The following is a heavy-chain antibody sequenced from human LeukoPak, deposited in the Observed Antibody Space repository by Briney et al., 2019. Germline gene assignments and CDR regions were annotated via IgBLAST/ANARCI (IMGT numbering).Heavy chain of an antibody. CDR2: IYTSGST. D-gene: IGHD6-13*01. Sequence: SETLSLTCTVSGGSISSYYWSWIRQPAGKGLEWIGRIYTSGSTNYNTSLKSRVTMSVDTSKNQFSLKLSSVTAADTAVYYCARVRSSSWYEWFDPWGQGTLVTVSS. CDR3: ARVRSSSWYEWFDP. J-gene: IGHJ5*02. CDR1: GGSISSYY. V-gene: IGHV4-4*07.